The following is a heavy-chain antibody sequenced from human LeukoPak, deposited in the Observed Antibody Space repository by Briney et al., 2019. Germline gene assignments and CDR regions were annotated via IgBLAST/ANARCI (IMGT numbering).Heavy chain of an antibody. V-gene: IGHV4-59*01. J-gene: IGHJ5*02. D-gene: IGHD3-10*01. Sequence: SETLSLTCTVSGGSISPSFWSWFRQPPGKGLEWIGYISYTGSTIYSPSLKSRVTIPVDTSKTQFSLQLTSVTAADTAVYYCARDDYRGVTNIEPWGQGTLVTVSS. CDR1: GGSISPSF. CDR2: ISYTGST. CDR3: ARDDYRGVTNIEP.